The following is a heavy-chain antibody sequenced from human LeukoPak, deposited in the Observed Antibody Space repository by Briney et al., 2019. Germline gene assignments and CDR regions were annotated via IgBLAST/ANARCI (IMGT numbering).Heavy chain of an antibody. CDR2: IKQDGSEK. CDR3: ARALPAASHTSFDY. J-gene: IGHJ4*02. V-gene: IGHV3-7*01. D-gene: IGHD2-2*01. CDR1: GFTFSSYW. Sequence: PGGSLRLSCAASGFTFSSYWMSWVRQAPGKGLEWVANIKQDGSEKYYVDSVKGRFTISRDISKNTLYLQMNSLRAEDTAVFYCARALPAASHTSFDYWGQGTLVTVSS.